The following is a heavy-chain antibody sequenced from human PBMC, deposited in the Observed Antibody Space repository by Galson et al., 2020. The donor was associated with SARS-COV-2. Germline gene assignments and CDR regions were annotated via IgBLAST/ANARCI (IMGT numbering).Heavy chain of an antibody. Sequence: ASETLSLTCSVSGGSITNYYWNWIRQPPGKGLQWVGYIHYSGGTTYSPSLKSRVSISLDTSQNQFSLKLTSVTAADTAVYYCAAEGATLVGADAFDIWGQGTMVTVSS. J-gene: IGHJ3*02. CDR1: GGSITNYY. CDR2: IHYSGGT. D-gene: IGHD2-8*02. V-gene: IGHV4-59*01. CDR3: AAEGATLVGADAFDI.